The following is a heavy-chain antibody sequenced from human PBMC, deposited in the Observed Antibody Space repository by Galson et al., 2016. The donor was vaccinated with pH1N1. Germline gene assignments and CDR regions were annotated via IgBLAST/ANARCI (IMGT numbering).Heavy chain of an antibody. Sequence: WVRQAPGQGLERMGIINPSGGNTNYAQKFQGRLTMTRDTSTSTVYMELSSLRSGDTAVYYCARHGGWHFDVWGRGTLVTVSS. J-gene: IGHJ2*01. D-gene: IGHD3-16*01. CDR3: ARHGGWHFDV. V-gene: IGHV1-46*01. CDR2: INPSGGNT.